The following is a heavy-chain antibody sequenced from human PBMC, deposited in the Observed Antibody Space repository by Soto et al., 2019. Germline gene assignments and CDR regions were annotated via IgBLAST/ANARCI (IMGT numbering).Heavy chain of an antibody. D-gene: IGHD5-12*01. CDR2: INHSGST. CDR3: ARGRVEMATIESEYYFDY. V-gene: IGHV4-34*01. CDR1: GGSFSGYY. J-gene: IGHJ4*02. Sequence: PSETLSLTCAVYGGSFSGYYWSWIRQPPGKGLEWIGEINHSGSTNYNPSLKSRVTISVDTSKNQFSLKLSSVTAADTAVYYCARGRVEMATIESEYYFDYWGQGTLVTVSS.